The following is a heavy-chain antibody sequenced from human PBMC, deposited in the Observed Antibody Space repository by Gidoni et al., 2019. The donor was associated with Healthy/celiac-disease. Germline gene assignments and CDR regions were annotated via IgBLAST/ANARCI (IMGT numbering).Heavy chain of an antibody. CDR3: ARALVGATELGGFDY. V-gene: IGHV3-53*02. D-gene: IGHD1-26*01. J-gene: IGHJ4*02. CDR2: IYSGGST. CDR1: GFTVSSNY. Sequence: EVQLVETGGGLIQPGGSLRLSCAASGFTVSSNYMSWVRQAPGKGLEWVSVIYSGGSTYYADSVKGRFTISRDNSKNTLYLKMNSLRAEDTAVYYCARALVGATELGGFDYWGQGTLVTVSS.